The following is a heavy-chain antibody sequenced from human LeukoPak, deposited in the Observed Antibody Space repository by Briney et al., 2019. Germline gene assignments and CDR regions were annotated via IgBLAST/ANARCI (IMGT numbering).Heavy chain of an antibody. V-gene: IGHV4-38-2*02. CDR2: IYHSGST. Sequence: SETLSLTCTVSGYSISSGYYWGWIRQPPGKGLEWIGSIYHSGSTYYNPSLKSRVTISVDTSKNQFSLKLSSVTAADTAVYYCARDLGIAAAGTLRWFDPWGQGTLVTVSS. CDR3: ARDLGIAAAGTLRWFDP. J-gene: IGHJ5*02. CDR1: GYSISSGYY. D-gene: IGHD6-13*01.